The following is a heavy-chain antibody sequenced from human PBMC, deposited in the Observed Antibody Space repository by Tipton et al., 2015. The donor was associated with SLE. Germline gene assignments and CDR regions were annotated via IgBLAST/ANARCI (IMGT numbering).Heavy chain of an antibody. Sequence: TLSLTCAVYGGSFSGYYWSWFRQPPGKGLEWIGEINQSGSATYNLSLKSRVTVSPDTSKTQFSLPLKSVTAADTAVYYCARNLAAGTGRYFDLWGRGTRVTVSS. CDR2: INQSGSA. V-gene: IGHV4-34*01. CDR1: GGSFSGYY. D-gene: IGHD6-13*01. CDR3: ARNLAAGTGRYFDL. J-gene: IGHJ2*01.